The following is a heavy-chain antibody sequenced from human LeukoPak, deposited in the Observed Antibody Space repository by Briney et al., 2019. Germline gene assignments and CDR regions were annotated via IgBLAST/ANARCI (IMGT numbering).Heavy chain of an antibody. D-gene: IGHD2-2*01. CDR1: GYTLTELS. CDR2: FDPEDGET. CDR3: ATDPGEIVPAAKGPRGDYCYGMDV. J-gene: IGHJ6*02. Sequence: ASVKVSCKVSGYTLTELSMHWVRQAPGKGLEWMGGFDPEDGETIYAQKFQGRVTMTEDTSTDTAYMELNSLRSDDTAVYYCATDPGEIVPAAKGPRGDYCYGMDVWGQGTTVTVSS. V-gene: IGHV1-24*01.